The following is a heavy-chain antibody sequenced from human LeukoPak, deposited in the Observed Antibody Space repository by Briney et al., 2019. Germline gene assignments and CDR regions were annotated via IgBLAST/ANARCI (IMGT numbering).Heavy chain of an antibody. V-gene: IGHV4-59*01. CDR2: IYYSGST. CDR3: GREEDYNEN. J-gene: IGHJ4*02. D-gene: IGHD4-11*01. CDR1: GGSISNYY. Sequence: SETLSLTCTVSGGSISNYYWSWIRQPPGKGLEWIGHIYYSGSTNNNPSLKSRVTISIDTSKNQFSLKLSSVTAADTAVYYCGREEDYNENWGQGTLVTVSS.